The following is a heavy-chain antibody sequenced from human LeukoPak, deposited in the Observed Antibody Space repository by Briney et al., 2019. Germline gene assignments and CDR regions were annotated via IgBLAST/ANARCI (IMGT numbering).Heavy chain of an antibody. Sequence: GGSLRLSCAASGFTFSSYSMNWVRQAPGKGLEWVSYISSSSSTIYYADSVKGRFTISRDNAKNSLYLQMNSLRAEDTAVYYCARDQLPSQFLEWHYFDYWGQGTLVTVSS. CDR3: ARDQLPSQFLEWHYFDY. J-gene: IGHJ4*02. CDR1: GFTFSSYS. V-gene: IGHV3-48*01. CDR2: ISSSSSTI. D-gene: IGHD3-3*01.